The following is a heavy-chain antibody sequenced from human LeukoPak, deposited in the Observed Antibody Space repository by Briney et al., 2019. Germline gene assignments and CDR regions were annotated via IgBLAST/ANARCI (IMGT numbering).Heavy chain of an antibody. CDR1: GGSISSGSYY. J-gene: IGHJ4*02. CDR2: IYTSGST. Sequence: SETLSLTCTVSGGSISSGSYYWSWIRQPAGKGLEWIGRIYTSGSTNYNPSLKSRVTISVDTSKNQFSLKLSSVTAADTAVYYCARDFRARGDYFDYWGQGTLVTVSS. CDR3: ARDFRARGDYFDY. V-gene: IGHV4-61*02.